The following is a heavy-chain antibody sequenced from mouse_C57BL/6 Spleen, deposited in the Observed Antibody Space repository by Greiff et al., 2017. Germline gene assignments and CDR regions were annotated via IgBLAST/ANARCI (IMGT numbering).Heavy chain of an antibody. D-gene: IGHD1-1*01. Sequence: VQLQQSGPELVKPGASVKISCKASGYAFSSSWMNWVKQRPGKGLEWIGRIYPGDGDTNYNGKFKGKATLTADKASSTAYMQRSSLTSEDSAVYFCARHGSSLDYWGQGTTLTVSS. CDR3: ARHGSSLDY. V-gene: IGHV1-82*01. CDR1: GYAFSSSW. J-gene: IGHJ2*01. CDR2: IYPGDGDT.